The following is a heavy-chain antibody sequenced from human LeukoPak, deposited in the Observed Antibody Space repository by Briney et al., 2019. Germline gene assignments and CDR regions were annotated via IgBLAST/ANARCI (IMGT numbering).Heavy chain of an antibody. CDR2: ISSTGSTI. CDR3: ARREWLVRAFDV. D-gene: IGHD6-19*01. CDR1: GFTVSRNY. V-gene: IGHV3-11*01. J-gene: IGHJ3*01. Sequence: PGGSLRLSCAASGFTVSRNYMSWVRQAPGKGLEGVSFISSTGSTIYYADSVKGRFTVSRDNAKNSLYLQMNSLRAEDTALYYCARREWLVRAFDVWGLGTMLTVSS.